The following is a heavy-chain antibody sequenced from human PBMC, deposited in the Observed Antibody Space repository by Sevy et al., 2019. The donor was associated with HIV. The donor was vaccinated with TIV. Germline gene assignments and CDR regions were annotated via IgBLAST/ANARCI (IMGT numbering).Heavy chain of an antibody. V-gene: IGHV3-21*01. D-gene: IGHD2-2*02. J-gene: IGHJ3*02. CDR1: GFTFSSYS. CDR2: ISSSSSYI. Sequence: GGYLRLSCAASGFTFSSYSMNWVRQAPGKGLEWVSSISSSSSYIYYADSVKGRFTISRDNAKNSLYLQMNSLRAEDTAVYYCARDVAREGIVVVPAAIEAFDIWGQGTMVTVSS. CDR3: ARDVAREGIVVVPAAIEAFDI.